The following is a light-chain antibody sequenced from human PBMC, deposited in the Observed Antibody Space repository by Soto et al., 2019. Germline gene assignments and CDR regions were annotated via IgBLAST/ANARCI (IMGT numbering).Light chain of an antibody. CDR2: AVS. J-gene: IGLJ1*01. Sequence: QSALTQPASVSGSPGQSITISRSGTSSDVGAHNLVSWYQQHPGRAPKLMIYAVSNRPSGVSNRFSGSKSGNTASLTISGLQAEDEADYYCCSLTTRDSHVFGTGTKVTVL. CDR3: CSLTTRDSHV. CDR1: SSDVGAHNL. V-gene: IGLV2-14*01.